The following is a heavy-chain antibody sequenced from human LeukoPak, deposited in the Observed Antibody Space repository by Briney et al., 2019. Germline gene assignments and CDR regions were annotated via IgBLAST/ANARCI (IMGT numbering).Heavy chain of an antibody. Sequence: LETLSLTCTVSGGSLSSYYWSCIRQPPGKGLEWIGYIYYSGSTNYNPSLKSRVTMSVDTSKNQFSLKLSSVNAADTAVYYCGRTEYYFDYWGQGTLVTVSS. CDR2: IYYSGST. CDR3: GRTEYYFDY. CDR1: GGSLSSYY. J-gene: IGHJ4*02. D-gene: IGHD3-10*01. V-gene: IGHV4-59*01.